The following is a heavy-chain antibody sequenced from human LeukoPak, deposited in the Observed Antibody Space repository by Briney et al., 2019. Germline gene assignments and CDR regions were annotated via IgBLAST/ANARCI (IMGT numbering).Heavy chain of an antibody. CDR2: INPSGGST. Sequence: GASVKVSCKASGYTFTDYYMHWVRQAPGQGLEWMGIINPSGGSTSYAQKFQGRVTMTRETSTSTVYMELSSLRSEDTAVYYCAREGHPSTSSSTSRWFDPWGQGTLVTVSS. J-gene: IGHJ5*02. V-gene: IGHV1-46*01. CDR3: AREGHPSTSSSTSRWFDP. CDR1: GYTFTDYY. D-gene: IGHD6-6*01.